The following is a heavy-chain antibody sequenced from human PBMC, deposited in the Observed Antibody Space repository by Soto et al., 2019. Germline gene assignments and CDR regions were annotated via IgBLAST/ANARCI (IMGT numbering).Heavy chain of an antibody. J-gene: IGHJ4*02. CDR3: ARGEDIVLMVYATGYFDY. V-gene: IGHV3-30-3*01. CDR1: GFTFSSYA. CDR2: ISYDGSNK. D-gene: IGHD2-8*01. Sequence: QVQLVESGGGVVQPGRSLRLSCAASGFTFSSYAMHWVRQAPGKGLEWAAVISYDGSNKYYADSVKGRFTISRDNSKNTLYLQMNSLRAEDTAVYYCARGEDIVLMVYATGYFDYWGQGTLVTVSS.